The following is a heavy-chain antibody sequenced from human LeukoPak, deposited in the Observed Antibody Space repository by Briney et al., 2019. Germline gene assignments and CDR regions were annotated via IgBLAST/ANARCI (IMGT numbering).Heavy chain of an antibody. J-gene: IGHJ1*01. V-gene: IGHV3-74*01. Sequence: GGSLRLSCAASGFTFSSYWMHWVRQAPEKGPVWVSRINSDGSSTSYADSVKGRFTISRDNAKNTVYLQMSSLRVEDTAVYYCAKDQGGYWGQGTLVTVSS. CDR2: INSDGSST. CDR3: AKDQGGY. D-gene: IGHD2-2*01. CDR1: GFTFSSYW.